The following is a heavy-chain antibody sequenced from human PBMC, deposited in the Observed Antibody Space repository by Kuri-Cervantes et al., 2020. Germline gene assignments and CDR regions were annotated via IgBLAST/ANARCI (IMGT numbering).Heavy chain of an antibody. Sequence: GESLKISCAASGFTFSSYAMHWVRQAPGKGLEWVAVIWYDGSNKYYADSVEGRFTISRDNSKNTLYLQMNSLRAEDTAVYYCAREETGGFDYWGQGTLVTVSS. D-gene: IGHD2-15*01. CDR1: GFTFSSYA. J-gene: IGHJ4*02. CDR3: AREETGGFDY. V-gene: IGHV3-33*08. CDR2: IWYDGSNK.